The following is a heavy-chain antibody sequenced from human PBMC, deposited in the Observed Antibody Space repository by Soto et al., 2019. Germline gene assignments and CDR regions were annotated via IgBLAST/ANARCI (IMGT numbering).Heavy chain of an antibody. V-gene: IGHV1-3*01. D-gene: IGHD3-3*01. CDR1: GYTFTSYA. J-gene: IGHJ5*02. Sequence: ASVKVSCKASGYTFTSYAMHWVRQAPGQRLEWMGWINAGNGNTKYSQKFQGRVTITRDTSASTAYVELSSLRSEDTAVYYCARGPITIFGVVIPHTGYKWFDPWGQGTLVTVS. CDR2: INAGNGNT. CDR3: ARGPITIFGVVIPHTGYKWFDP.